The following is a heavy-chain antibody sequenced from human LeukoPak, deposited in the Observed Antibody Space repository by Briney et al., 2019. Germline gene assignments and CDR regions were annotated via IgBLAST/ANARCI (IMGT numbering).Heavy chain of an antibody. CDR1: GFTFSSYW. J-gene: IGHJ4*02. CDR2: IKQDGSEK. CDR3: ARDRRYYGSGSLVDY. V-gene: IGHV3-7*03. D-gene: IGHD3-10*01. Sequence: GGSLRLSCAASGFTFSSYWMSWVRQAPGKGLEWVANIKQDGSEKYYVDSVKGRFTISRDNAKNSLYLQMNSLRAEDTAVYYCARDRRYYGSGSLVDYWGQGTLVTVSS.